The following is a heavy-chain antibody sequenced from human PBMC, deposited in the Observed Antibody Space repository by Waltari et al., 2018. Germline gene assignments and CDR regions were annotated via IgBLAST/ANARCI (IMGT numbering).Heavy chain of an antibody. CDR3: ARGRAKYSNYNNWFDP. Sequence: QVQLQESGPGLVKPSQTLSLTCTVSGGSISSGGYYWSWIRQHPGKGLEWIGYIYYSGSTYYNPSLKSRVTISVDTSKNQFSLKLSSVTAADTAVYYCARGRAKYSNYNNWFDPWGQGTLVTVSS. CDR1: GGSISSGGYY. CDR2: IYYSGST. D-gene: IGHD4-4*01. V-gene: IGHV4-31*03. J-gene: IGHJ5*02.